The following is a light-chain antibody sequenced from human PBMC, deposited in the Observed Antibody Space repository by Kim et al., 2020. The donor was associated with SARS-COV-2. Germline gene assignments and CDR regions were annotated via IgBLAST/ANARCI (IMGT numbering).Light chain of an antibody. J-gene: IGLJ2*01. CDR2: QDS. CDR1: KLGDKY. V-gene: IGLV3-1*01. CDR3: QAWDSSTVL. Sequence: SYELTQPPSVSVSPGQTASITCSGDKLGDKYACWYQQKPGQSPVLVIYQDSKRPSGIPERFSGSNSGNTATLTISGTQAMDEADSFCQAWDSSTVLFGGG.